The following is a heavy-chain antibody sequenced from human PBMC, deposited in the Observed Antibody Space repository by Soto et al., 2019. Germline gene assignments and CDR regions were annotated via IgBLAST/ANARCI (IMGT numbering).Heavy chain of an antibody. D-gene: IGHD6-19*01. V-gene: IGHV4-4*02. CDR3: ARVQGSGWYQGGWFDP. CDR1: GGSISSSNW. CDR2: IYHSGST. Sequence: QVQLQESGPGLVKPSGTLSLTCAVSGGSISSSNWWSWVRQPPGKGLEWIGEIYHSGSTNYNPSLKSRVTISVDKSKNRFTRRLSAVTAADTAVYYCARVQGSGWYQGGWFDPWGQGTLVTVSS. J-gene: IGHJ5*02.